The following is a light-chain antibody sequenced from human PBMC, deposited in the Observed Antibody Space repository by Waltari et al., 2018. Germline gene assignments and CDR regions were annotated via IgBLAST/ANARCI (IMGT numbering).Light chain of an antibody. CDR3: QQLIDYPLT. CDR1: RGIDNS. CDR2: AAS. J-gene: IGKJ4*01. Sequence: DIQLTQSPSFLSASVGDRVTITCRASRGIDNSLAWYQQKPGKAPKPLIYAASTLQTGVPARFSGSGYGTEFTLAISSLQPEDFATYYCQQLIDYPLTFGGGTKVEIK. V-gene: IGKV1-9*01.